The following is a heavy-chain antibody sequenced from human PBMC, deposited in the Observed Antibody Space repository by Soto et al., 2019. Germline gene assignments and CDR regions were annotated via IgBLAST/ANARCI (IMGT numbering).Heavy chain of an antibody. CDR2: ISSSSSYI. J-gene: IGHJ4*02. Sequence: GGSMRLSCAASGFTFSSYSMNWVRQAPGKGLEWVSSISSSSSYIYYADSVKGRFTISRDNAKNSLYLQMNSLRAEDTAVYYCARDLEYDGSGSYYHPDYWGQGTLVTVSS. D-gene: IGHD3-10*01. CDR3: ARDLEYDGSGSYYHPDY. V-gene: IGHV3-21*01. CDR1: GFTFSSYS.